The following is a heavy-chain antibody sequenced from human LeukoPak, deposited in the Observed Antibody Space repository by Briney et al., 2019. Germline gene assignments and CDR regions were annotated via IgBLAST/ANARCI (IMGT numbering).Heavy chain of an antibody. CDR3: ARGRVSSSTWYSTYYYYFYMDV. CDR1: DDSITMYY. D-gene: IGHD1-1*01. V-gene: IGHV4-59*01. CDR2: VDHTGST. J-gene: IGHJ6*03. Sequence: SETLSLTCTVSDDSITMYYWTWIRQPPGKGLEWIGYVDHTGSTNFNPSLNGRVSISRDTSKNLFSLRLRSVIAADTAVYFCARGRVSSSTWYSTYYYYFYMDVWGKGTTVTVSS.